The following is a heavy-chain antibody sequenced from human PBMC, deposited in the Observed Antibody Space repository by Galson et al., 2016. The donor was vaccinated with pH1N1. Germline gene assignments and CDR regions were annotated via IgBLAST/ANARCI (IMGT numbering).Heavy chain of an antibody. D-gene: IGHD3-10*01. Sequence: TLSLTCTVSNGSISSDDYYWTWIRQPPGKGLEWIGYIYYSGTTYYNPALKSRVTISIDTSKNQFSLKLNSVTAADTAIYFRARVGITIVRGAIDYWGQGTLVTVSS. CDR2: IYYSGTT. V-gene: IGHV4-30-4*08. CDR1: NGSISSDDYY. J-gene: IGHJ4*02. CDR3: ARVGITIVRGAIDY.